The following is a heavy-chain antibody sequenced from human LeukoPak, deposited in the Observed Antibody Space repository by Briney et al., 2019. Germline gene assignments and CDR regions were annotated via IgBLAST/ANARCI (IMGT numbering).Heavy chain of an antibody. V-gene: IGHV3-7*01. J-gene: IGHJ3*02. CDR1: GFTFSMFW. D-gene: IGHD1-26*01. CDR3: ARDGSYGAFDI. Sequence: PGGSLRLSCAASGFTFSMFWMSWVRQAPGKGLEWVANIKEDGSENYYEDSVKGRFTISRDNAKNSLYLQMNSLRAEDTAVYYCARDGSYGAFDIWGQGTMVTVSS. CDR2: IKEDGSEN.